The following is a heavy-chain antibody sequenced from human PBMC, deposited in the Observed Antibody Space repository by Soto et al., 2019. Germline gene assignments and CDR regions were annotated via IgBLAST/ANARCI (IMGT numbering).Heavy chain of an antibody. CDR3: AREGVSSSWYNYYGMDV. Sequence: PSETLSLTCAVSGGSXSSGGYSWSWIRQPPGKGLEWIGYIYYSGSTNYNPSLKSRVTISVDTSKNQFSLKLSSVTAADTAVYYCAREGVSSSWYNYYGMDVWGQGTTVTVSS. CDR2: IYYSGST. D-gene: IGHD6-13*01. J-gene: IGHJ6*02. CDR1: GGSXSSGGYS. V-gene: IGHV4-61*08.